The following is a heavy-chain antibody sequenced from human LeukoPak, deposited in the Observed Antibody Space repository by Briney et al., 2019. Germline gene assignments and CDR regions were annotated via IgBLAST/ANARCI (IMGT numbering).Heavy chain of an antibody. V-gene: IGHV1-69*05. J-gene: IGHJ5*02. D-gene: IGHD3-22*01. Sequence: SVKVSCKASGGTFSSYAISWVRQAPGQGLEWMGRIIPIFGTANYAQKFQGRVTITTDESTSTAYMELSSLRSEDTAVYYCAKDHRYYYDSSGYYDYNWFDPWGQGTLVPVSS. CDR2: IIPIFGTA. CDR3: AKDHRYYYDSSGYYDYNWFDP. CDR1: GGTFSSYA.